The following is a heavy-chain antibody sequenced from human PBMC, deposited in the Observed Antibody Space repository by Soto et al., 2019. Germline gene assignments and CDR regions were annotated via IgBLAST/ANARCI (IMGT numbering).Heavy chain of an antibody. CDR3: ARASSGYYSYFDY. V-gene: IGHV1-18*01. CDR1: GYTFTSYG. Sequence: GASVKVSCKASGYTFTSYGISWVRQAPGQGLEWMGWISAYNGNTNYAQKFQGRVTMTRDTSTSTVYMDLSSLSSEDTAVYYCARASSGYYSYFDYWGQGTLVTVSS. CDR2: ISAYNGNT. J-gene: IGHJ4*02. D-gene: IGHD3-22*01.